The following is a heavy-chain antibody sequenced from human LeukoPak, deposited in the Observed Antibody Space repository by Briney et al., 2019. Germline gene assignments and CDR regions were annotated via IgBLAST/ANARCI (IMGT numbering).Heavy chain of an antibody. D-gene: IGHD4-23*01. V-gene: IGHV3-48*03. Sequence: LPGGSLRLSCAASGFTFSSYEMNWVRQAPGKGLEWVSYISSSGSTIYYADSVKGRFTISRDNAKNSLYLQMNSLRAEDTAVYYCARDYGGSSPFDYWGQGTLVTVSS. CDR2: ISSSGSTI. CDR3: ARDYGGSSPFDY. J-gene: IGHJ4*02. CDR1: GFTFSSYE.